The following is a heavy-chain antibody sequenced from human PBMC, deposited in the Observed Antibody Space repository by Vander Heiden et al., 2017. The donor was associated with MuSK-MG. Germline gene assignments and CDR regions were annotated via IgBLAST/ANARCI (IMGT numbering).Heavy chain of an antibody. CDR2: IYYSGST. Sequence: QVQLQESGPGLVKPSQTLSLTCTVSGGSISSGGYYWSWIRQHPGKGLEWIGYIYYSGSTYDNPSLKSRVTISVDTAKNQFSMKMSSVTAADTAVYCGARGYYAYYMDVWGKGTTVTVSS. V-gene: IGHV4-31*03. J-gene: IGHJ6*03. CDR3: ARGYYAYYMDV. CDR1: GGSISSGGYY.